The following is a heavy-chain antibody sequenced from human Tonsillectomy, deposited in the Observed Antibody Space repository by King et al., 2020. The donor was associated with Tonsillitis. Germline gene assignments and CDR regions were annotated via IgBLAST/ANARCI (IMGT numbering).Heavy chain of an antibody. CDR3: TRQPFTIFGVVMDV. CDR2: IRSKANSYAT. V-gene: IGHV3-73*01. Sequence: VQLVESGGGLVQPGGSLKLSCAASGFTFSGSAMHWVRQASGKGLEWVGRIRSKANSYATAYAASVKGRFTISRDDSKNTAYLQMNSLKTEDTAVYYCTRQPFTIFGVVMDVWGQGTTVTVSS. CDR1: GFTFSGSA. J-gene: IGHJ6*02. D-gene: IGHD3-3*01.